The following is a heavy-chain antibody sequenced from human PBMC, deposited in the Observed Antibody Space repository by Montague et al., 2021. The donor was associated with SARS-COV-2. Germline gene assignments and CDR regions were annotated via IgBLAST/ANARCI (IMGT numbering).Heavy chain of an antibody. CDR1: GYSFTSYW. CDR3: ARVTDYYYNTSGYWDAFDI. D-gene: IGHD3-22*01. Sequence: QSGAEVKEPGESLKISCKGSGYSFTSYWIGWVHQMPGKGLEWMGIIYPGDSDTRYGPSFQGQVTIPADKSISTAYLQWSSLKASDTAIYYCARVTDYYYNTSGYWDAFDIWGQGTMVTVSS. V-gene: IGHV5-51*07. CDR2: IYPGDSDT. J-gene: IGHJ3*02.